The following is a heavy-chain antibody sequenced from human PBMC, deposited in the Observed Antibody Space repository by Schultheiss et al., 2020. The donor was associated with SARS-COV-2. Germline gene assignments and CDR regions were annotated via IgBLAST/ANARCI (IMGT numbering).Heavy chain of an antibody. CDR3: ASYDSSHYGMDV. CDR2: IKEDGGEI. CDR1: GFTFSSYW. D-gene: IGHD3-22*01. V-gene: IGHV3-7*03. J-gene: IGHJ6*02. Sequence: GGSLRLSCAASGFTFSSYWMTWVRQAPGRGLEWVANIKEDGGEIYYVDSVKGRFTISRDNAKASVYLQMNSLRAEDTAVYYCASYDSSHYGMDVWGQGTTVTVSS.